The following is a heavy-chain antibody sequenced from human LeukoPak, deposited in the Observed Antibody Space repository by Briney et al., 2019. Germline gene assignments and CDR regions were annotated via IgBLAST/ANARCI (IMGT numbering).Heavy chain of an antibody. V-gene: IGHV3-33*01. CDR3: AREKGVLLWFGELDAFDI. J-gene: IGHJ3*02. CDR1: GFTFSSYG. Sequence: PGGSLRLSCAASGFTFSSYGMHWVRQAPGKGLEWVAVIWYDGSNKYYADSVKGRFTISRDNSKNTLYLQMNSLRAEDTAVYYCAREKGVLLWFGELDAFDIWGQGTMVTVSS. CDR2: IWYDGSNK. D-gene: IGHD3-10*01.